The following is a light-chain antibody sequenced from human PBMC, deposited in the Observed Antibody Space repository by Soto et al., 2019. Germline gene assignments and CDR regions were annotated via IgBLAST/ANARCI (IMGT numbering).Light chain of an antibody. CDR1: QSISNS. J-gene: IGKJ1*01. V-gene: IGKV1-5*03. Sequence: DIQMTQSPSTLSASVGDRVTITCRASQSISNSLAWYQQKPGKAPKLLIYEASILKSGVPSRFSGSGSGTEYTLTISSLQPDDSATYYCQQYNGYWTFGQGTKVEIK. CDR2: EAS. CDR3: QQYNGYWT.